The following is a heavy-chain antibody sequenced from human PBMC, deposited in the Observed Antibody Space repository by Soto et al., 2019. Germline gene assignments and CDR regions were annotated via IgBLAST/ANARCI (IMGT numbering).Heavy chain of an antibody. CDR1: GYTFTRYA. J-gene: IGHJ5*02. CDR3: AKVGGFDP. Sequence: ASVKVSCKASGYTFTRYAIHWVRQAPGQRLEWTGWINAGNGNTKYSERFQGRVTITRDTSASTAYMELSSLRSEDTAVYYCAKVGGFDPWGQGTLVTVSS. CDR2: INAGNGNT. V-gene: IGHV1-3*01. D-gene: IGHD2-15*01.